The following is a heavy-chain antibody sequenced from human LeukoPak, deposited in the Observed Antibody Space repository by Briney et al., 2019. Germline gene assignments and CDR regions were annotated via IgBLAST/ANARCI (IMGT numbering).Heavy chain of an antibody. D-gene: IGHD5-12*01. V-gene: IGHV3-11*01. J-gene: IGHJ4*02. CDR2: ISSSGSTI. CDR3: AIYPTHIRYIVATM. Sequence: GGSLRLSCAASGFTFSDYYMSWIRQAPGKGLEWVSYISSSGSTIYYADSVTGRFTISRDNAKNSLYLQMNSLRAEDAAVYYCAIYPTHIRYIVATMWGQGTLVTVSS. CDR1: GFTFSDYY.